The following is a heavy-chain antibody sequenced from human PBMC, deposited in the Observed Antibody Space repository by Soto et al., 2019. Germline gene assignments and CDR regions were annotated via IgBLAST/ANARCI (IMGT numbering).Heavy chain of an antibody. CDR2: IWYDGSNK. CDR3: ARKYCSSTSCYAGMDV. J-gene: IGHJ6*02. V-gene: IGHV3-33*01. CDR1: GFTFSSYG. D-gene: IGHD2-2*01. Sequence: QVQLVESGGGVVQPGRSLRLSCAASGFTFSSYGMHWVRQAPGKGLEWVAVIWYDGSNKYYADSVKGRFTISRDNSKNSLYLQMNSLRAEDTAVYYWARKYCSSTSCYAGMDVWGQGTTVTVSS.